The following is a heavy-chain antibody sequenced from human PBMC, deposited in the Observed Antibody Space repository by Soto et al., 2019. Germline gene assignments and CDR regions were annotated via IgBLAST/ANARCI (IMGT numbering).Heavy chain of an antibody. D-gene: IGHD3-16*01. CDR3: ERGAWGALGN. V-gene: IGHV4-38-2*02. CDR2: IYHSGST. J-gene: IGHJ4*02. Sequence: SQTLSLTCPLSGYSISSGYYWGWIRQPPGKGLEWIGSIYHSGSTYYNPSLKSRVTISVDTSKNQFSLKLSSVTAADMAVYYCERGAWGALGNWGQGTLVTAS. CDR1: GYSISSGYY.